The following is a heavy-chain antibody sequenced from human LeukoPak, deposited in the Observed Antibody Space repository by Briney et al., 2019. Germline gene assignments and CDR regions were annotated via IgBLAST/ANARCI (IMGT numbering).Heavy chain of an antibody. CDR1: GFTFSSYA. Sequence: GGSLRLSCAASGFTFSSYAMSWVRQAPGKGLEWVSTLSASGGSTYYADFVKGRFTISRDKSKNTLYLQMNSLRAEDTAVYYCALSYTGSYLYYFDYWGQGTLVTVSS. J-gene: IGHJ4*02. CDR3: ALSYTGSYLYYFDY. CDR2: LSASGGST. V-gene: IGHV3-23*01. D-gene: IGHD1-26*01.